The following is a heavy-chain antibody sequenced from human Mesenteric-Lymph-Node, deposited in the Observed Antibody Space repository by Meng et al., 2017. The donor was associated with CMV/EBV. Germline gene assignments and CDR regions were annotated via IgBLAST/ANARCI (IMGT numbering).Heavy chain of an antibody. Sequence: GESLKISCAASGFTFSSYGMHWVRQAPGKGLEWVAFIRYDGSNKYYADSVKGRFTISRDNSKNTLYLQMNSLRAEDTAVYYCANKIQYYFDYWDQGTLVTVSS. CDR3: ANKIQYYFDY. CDR2: IRYDGSNK. D-gene: IGHD5-18*01. J-gene: IGHJ4*02. CDR1: GFTFSSYG. V-gene: IGHV3-30*02.